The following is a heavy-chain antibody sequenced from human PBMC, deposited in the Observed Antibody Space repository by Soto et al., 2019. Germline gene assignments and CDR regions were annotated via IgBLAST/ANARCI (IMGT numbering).Heavy chain of an antibody. V-gene: IGHV1-69*06. D-gene: IGHD2-15*01. J-gene: IGHJ6*02. CDR1: GGTFSSYA. CDR3: ARVGVFDVVVVPYRMDV. CDR2: IIPIFGTA. Sequence: SVKVSCKASGGTFSSYAISWVRQAPGQGLEWMGGIIPIFGTANYAQKFQGRVTITADKSTSTAYMELSSLRSEDTAVYYCARVGVFDVVVVPYRMDVWGQGTTVTVSS.